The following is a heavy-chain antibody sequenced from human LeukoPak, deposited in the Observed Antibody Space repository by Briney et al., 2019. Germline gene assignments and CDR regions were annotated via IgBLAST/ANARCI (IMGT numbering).Heavy chain of an antibody. Sequence: GGSLRLSCAASGFTFSSYEMNWVRQAPGKGLEWISYISSSGSTMYYADSVKGRFSISRDNAKNSLFLQMNSLRAADTAFYYCARSSTTVTTRFFDLWGRGTLVTVSS. CDR3: ARSSTTVTTRFFDL. CDR1: GFTFSSYE. D-gene: IGHD4-17*01. CDR2: ISSSGSTM. V-gene: IGHV3-48*03. J-gene: IGHJ2*01.